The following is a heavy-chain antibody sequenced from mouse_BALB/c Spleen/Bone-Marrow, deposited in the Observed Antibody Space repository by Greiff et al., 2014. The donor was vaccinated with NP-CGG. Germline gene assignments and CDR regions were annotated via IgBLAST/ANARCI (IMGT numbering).Heavy chain of an antibody. CDR3: TTSFTTATAY. D-gene: IGHD1-2*01. V-gene: IGHV1-69*02. CDR2: IYPSDSYT. J-gene: IGHJ3*01. Sequence: VQLQESGAELVRPGASVKLSCKASGYTFTSYWINWVKQRPGQGLEWIGNIYPSDSYTNYNQKFRDKATLTVGKSSSTAYMQLSSPTSEDSAVYYCTTSFTTATAYWGQGTLVTVSA. CDR1: GYTFTSYW.